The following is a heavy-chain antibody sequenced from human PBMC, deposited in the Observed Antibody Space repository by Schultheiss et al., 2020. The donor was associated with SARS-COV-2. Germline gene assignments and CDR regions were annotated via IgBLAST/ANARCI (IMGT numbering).Heavy chain of an antibody. CDR1: GFTFSSYW. V-gene: IGHV3-66*04. CDR2: IYGGGAT. D-gene: IGHD4-17*01. J-gene: IGHJ4*02. Sequence: GGSLRLSCAASGFTFSSYWMHWVRQAPGKGLEWVSVIYGGGATHYADSVKGRFTISRDNAKNTLYLQMNSLRAEDTAVYYCARHQGGGHYLYWGQGTLVTAPQ. CDR3: ARHQGGGHYLY.